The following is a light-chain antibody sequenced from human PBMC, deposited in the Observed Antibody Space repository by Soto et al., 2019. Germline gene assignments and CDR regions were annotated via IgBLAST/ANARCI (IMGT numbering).Light chain of an antibody. CDR3: QQSSNIPWT. Sequence: DLQMTQSPSSLPASVGDSVTITCRTSQHVDRYLSWYQQIPGRAPKLLIYSASSLVSGVPPRFRGSASGTEFTLSISSLQREDFATYFCQQSSNIPWTFGQGTKVDIK. CDR2: SAS. J-gene: IGKJ1*01. CDR1: QHVDRY. V-gene: IGKV1-39*01.